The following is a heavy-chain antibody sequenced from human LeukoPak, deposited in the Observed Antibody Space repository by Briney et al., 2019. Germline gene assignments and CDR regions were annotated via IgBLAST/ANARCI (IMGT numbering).Heavy chain of an antibody. Sequence: KPSETLSLTCTVSGVSISSGSYYWSWIRQPAGKGLEWIGRIYYSGSTNYNPSLKSRVTISVDTSKNQFSLKLSSVTAADTAVYYCARARIFFSPNHAFDIWGQGTMVTVSS. CDR3: ARARIFFSPNHAFDI. CDR2: IYYSGST. CDR1: GVSISSGSYY. J-gene: IGHJ3*02. V-gene: IGHV4-61*02. D-gene: IGHD2-15*01.